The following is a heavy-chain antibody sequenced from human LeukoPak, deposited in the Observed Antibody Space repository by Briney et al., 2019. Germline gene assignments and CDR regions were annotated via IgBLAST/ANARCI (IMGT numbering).Heavy chain of an antibody. Sequence: GGSLRLSCAASGFTVSSNYMTWVRQAPGKGLEWVSVIYAGGSTYYADSVKGRFTTSRDNSKNTLYLLMNNLRAEDTAVYYCARAQRGDYMDVWGKGTTVTISS. CDR2: IYAGGST. CDR1: GFTVSSNY. CDR3: ARAQRGDYMDV. D-gene: IGHD6-25*01. V-gene: IGHV3-53*01. J-gene: IGHJ6*03.